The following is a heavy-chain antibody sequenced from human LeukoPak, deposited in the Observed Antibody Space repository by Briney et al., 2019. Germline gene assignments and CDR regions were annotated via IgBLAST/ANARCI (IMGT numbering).Heavy chain of an antibody. V-gene: IGHV5-51*01. D-gene: IGHD6-13*01. CDR2: ISPGDSDT. CDR1: GYSFSSYW. J-gene: IGHJ4*02. Sequence: GESLKISCKGSGYSFSSYWIGWVRQMPGKGLEWMGIISPGDSDTRYCPSFQGQVTVSADKSISTAYLQWSSLKASDTAMYYCARHGTSSSNWYFDYWGQGTLVTVSS. CDR3: ARHGTSSSNWYFDY.